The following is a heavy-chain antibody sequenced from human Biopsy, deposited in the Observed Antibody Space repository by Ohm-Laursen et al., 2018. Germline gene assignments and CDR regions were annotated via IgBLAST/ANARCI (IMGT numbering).Heavy chain of an antibody. CDR1: GDSVSSGSFY. V-gene: IGHV4-61*02. CDR3: ARVGVGAPSIDYFDS. J-gene: IGHJ4*02. D-gene: IGHD1-26*01. Sequence: PSETLSLTCTVSGDSVSSGSFYWSWIRQPAGKGLEWIGRIYTSGSPNYNLSLESRVTMSVDTSKNQFSLNLRSVTAADTAVYYCARVGVGAPSIDYFDSWGQGALVTVSS. CDR2: IYTSGSP.